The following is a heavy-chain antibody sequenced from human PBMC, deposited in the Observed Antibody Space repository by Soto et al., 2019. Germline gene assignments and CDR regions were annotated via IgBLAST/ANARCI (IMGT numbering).Heavy chain of an antibody. CDR1: GASFSGYY. V-gene: IGHV4-34*01. J-gene: IGHJ4*02. CDR3: SRGLDPYKGGHS. CDR2: IHPSGST. D-gene: IGHD1-1*01. Sequence: QVQLQQWGAGLLKPSETLSLTCAVYGASFSGYYCSWIRQAPGKGLEWIGEIHPSGSTYYNPSHTSRVPMPLDKSKNQFSLRLSSVTAADTAMYYCSRGLDPYKGGHSWAQGTLVTVSS.